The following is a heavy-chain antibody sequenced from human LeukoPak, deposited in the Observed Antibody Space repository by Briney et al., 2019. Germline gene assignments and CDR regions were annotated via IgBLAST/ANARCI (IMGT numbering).Heavy chain of an antibody. CDR3: ARVVYCSGGSCDWFDP. V-gene: IGHV4-39*07. J-gene: IGHJ5*02. Sequence: SETLSLTCTVSGGSISSSSHYWGWIRQPPGTGLEWIGSIYYSGSTYYNPSLKSRVTISVDTSKNQFSLKLSSVTAADTAVYYCARVVYCSGGSCDWFDPWGQGTLVTVSS. CDR2: IYYSGST. D-gene: IGHD2-15*01. CDR1: GGSISSSSHY.